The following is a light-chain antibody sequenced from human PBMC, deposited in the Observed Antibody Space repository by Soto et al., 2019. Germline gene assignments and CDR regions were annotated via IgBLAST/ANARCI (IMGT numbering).Light chain of an antibody. J-gene: IGKJ1*01. Sequence: EIVLTQSPATLSLSPGERGTLSCRASQSVGRYLAWYQHKPGQPPRLLIYDTSNRAPGTPGRFGGSGSGTDFTLTISSLEPEDVAVYYCVQRSVWPWTFGQGTKVEVK. CDR2: DTS. V-gene: IGKV3-11*01. CDR1: QSVGRY. CDR3: VQRSVWPWT.